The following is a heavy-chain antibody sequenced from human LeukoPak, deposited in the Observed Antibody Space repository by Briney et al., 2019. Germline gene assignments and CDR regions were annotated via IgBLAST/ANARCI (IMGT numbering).Heavy chain of an antibody. CDR3: ARMCAITIFGVVKYYFDY. CDR1: GGTFSSYA. D-gene: IGHD3-3*01. J-gene: IGHJ4*02. CDR2: ISAYNGNT. V-gene: IGHV1-18*01. Sequence: ASVKVSCKASGGTFSSYAISWVRQAPGQGLEWMGWISAYNGNTNYAQKLQGRVTMTTDTSTSTAYMELRSLRSDDTAVYYCARMCAITIFGVVKYYFDYWGQGTLVTVSS.